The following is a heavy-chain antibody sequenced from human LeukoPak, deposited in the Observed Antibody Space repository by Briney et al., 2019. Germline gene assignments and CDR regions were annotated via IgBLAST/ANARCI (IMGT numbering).Heavy chain of an antibody. CDR1: GGTFSSYA. Sequence: ASVKVSCKASGGTFSSYAISRVRQAPGQGLEWMGRIIPIFGTANYAQKFQGRVTITTDESTSTAYMELSSLRSEDTAVYYCASQRYSYGVYDAFDIWGQGTMVTVSS. CDR2: IIPIFGTA. J-gene: IGHJ3*02. D-gene: IGHD5-18*01. V-gene: IGHV1-69*05. CDR3: ASQRYSYGVYDAFDI.